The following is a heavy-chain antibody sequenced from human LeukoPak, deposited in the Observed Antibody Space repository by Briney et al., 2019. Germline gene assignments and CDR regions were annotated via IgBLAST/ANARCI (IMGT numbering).Heavy chain of an antibody. J-gene: IGHJ4*02. CDR2: INPNSGGT. V-gene: IGHV1-2*02. Sequence: ASVKVSCKASGYTFTGYYMHWVRQAPGQGLEWMGWINPNSGGTNYAQKVQGRVTMTTDTSTSTAYMELRSLRSDDTAVYYCARDYDFWSGYSPRSAKFDYWGQGTLVTVSS. D-gene: IGHD3-3*01. CDR1: GYTFTGYY. CDR3: ARDYDFWSGYSPRSAKFDY.